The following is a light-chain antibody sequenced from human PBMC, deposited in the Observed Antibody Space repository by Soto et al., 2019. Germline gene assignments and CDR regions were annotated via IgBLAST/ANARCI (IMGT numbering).Light chain of an antibody. CDR2: AAS. CDR1: QSISNY. J-gene: IGKJ1*01. CDR3: QQSYSTPRT. Sequence: DIQMTQSPSSLSASVGDRVTITCRASQSISNYLNWYQQKPGKAPKLLMYAASSLQSGVPSRFGGSGSWTDFTLTISSLQPADFATYSCQQSYSTPRTFGQGTKVEIK. V-gene: IGKV1-39*01.